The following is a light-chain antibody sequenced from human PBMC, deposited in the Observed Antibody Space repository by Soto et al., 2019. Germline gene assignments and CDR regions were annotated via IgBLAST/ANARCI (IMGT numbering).Light chain of an antibody. J-gene: IGLJ2*01. CDR1: SSDVGGYNY. CDR3: SSYTSSITLV. Sequence: QSVLTQPASVSGSPGQSITISCTGTSSDVGGYNYVSWYQHHPGKVPKLLIYDVNMRPSGISNRFSGSKSGNTASLTISGIQAEDEGNYYCSSYTSSITLVFGGGTKLTVL. V-gene: IGLV2-14*03. CDR2: DVN.